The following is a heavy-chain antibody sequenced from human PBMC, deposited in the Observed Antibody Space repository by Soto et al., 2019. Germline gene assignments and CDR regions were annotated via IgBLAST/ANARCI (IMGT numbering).Heavy chain of an antibody. Sequence: QVQLVQSGAEVKKPGASVKVSCKASGYTFTSYDINWVRQATGQGRGWMGWMNPNSGNTGYAQKFQGRVTMTRNTSISTAYIELISLRSEDTVVYYCARERVNWFDPGGQGALVTASS. CDR2: MNPNSGNT. CDR3: ARERVNWFDP. J-gene: IGHJ5*02. D-gene: IGHD3-10*01. CDR1: GYTFTSYD. V-gene: IGHV1-8*01.